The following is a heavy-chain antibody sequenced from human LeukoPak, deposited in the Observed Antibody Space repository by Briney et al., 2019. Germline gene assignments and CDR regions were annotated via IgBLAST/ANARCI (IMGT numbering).Heavy chain of an antibody. CDR2: ITYSGNT. CDR3: ARDRASFDFWSGYYC. CDR1: GVSITNYY. V-gene: IGHV4-59*01. J-gene: IGHJ4*02. Sequence: SETLSLTCTVSGVSITNYYWSWIRQPPGKGLEWIGYITYSGNTKTKPSLKSRVTMSIDSSKNQFSLKLSSVTAADTAVYYCARDRASFDFWSGYYCWGQGTLVTV. D-gene: IGHD3-3*01.